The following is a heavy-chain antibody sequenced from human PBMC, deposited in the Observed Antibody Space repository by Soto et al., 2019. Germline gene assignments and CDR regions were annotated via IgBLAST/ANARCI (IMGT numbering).Heavy chain of an antibody. CDR1: GGSISSSSYY. CDR3: ARDFSAGMTTVTHFDY. J-gene: IGHJ4*02. V-gene: IGHV4-39*01. CDR2: IYYSGST. D-gene: IGHD4-17*01. Sequence: PSETLSLTCTVSGGSISSSSYYWGWIRQPPGKRLEWIGSIYYSGSTYYNPSLKSRVTISVDTSKNQFSLKLSSVTAADTAVYYCARDFSAGMTTVTHFDYWGQGTLVTVSS.